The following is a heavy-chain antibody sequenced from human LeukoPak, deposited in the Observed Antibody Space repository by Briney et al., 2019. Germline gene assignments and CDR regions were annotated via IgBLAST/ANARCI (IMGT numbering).Heavy chain of an antibody. D-gene: IGHD3-16*02. J-gene: IGHJ4*02. CDR2: IIPIFGTA. V-gene: IGHV1-69*06. CDR1: GGTFSSYA. Sequence: ASVKVSCKASGGTFSSYAISWVRQAPGQGLAWMGGIIPIFGTANYAQKFQGRVTITADKSTSTAYMELSSLRSEDTAVYYCASRVDYVWGSYRYHDYWGQGTLVTVSS. CDR3: ASRVDYVWGSYRYHDY.